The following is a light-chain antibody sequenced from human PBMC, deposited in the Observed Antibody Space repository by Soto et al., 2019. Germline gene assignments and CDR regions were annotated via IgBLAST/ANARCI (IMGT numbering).Light chain of an antibody. J-gene: IGLJ1*01. V-gene: IGLV2-14*01. CDR3: SSYTSSSTYV. Sequence: QSPLTPPSSVSGSPGQSITISCTGTISDVGGYNYVSWYQQHPGKAPKLMIYEVSNRPSGVSNRFSGSKSGNTASLTISGLQAEAEADYYCSSYTSSSTYVFRTGTKVTVL. CDR2: EVS. CDR1: ISDVGGYNY.